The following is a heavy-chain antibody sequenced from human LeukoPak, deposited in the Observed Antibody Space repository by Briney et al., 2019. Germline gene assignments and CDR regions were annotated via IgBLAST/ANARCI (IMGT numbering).Heavy chain of an antibody. CDR3: ARDPGYSSSSDY. CDR1: GYTFTSYG. CDR2: ISAYNGNT. V-gene: IGHV1-18*01. J-gene: IGHJ4*02. D-gene: IGHD6-6*01. Sequence: ASVKVSCKASGYTFTSYGISGGRRDPGQGREWMGWISAYNGNTNYAQKLQGRVTMTTDTSTSTAYMELRSLRSDDTAVYYCARDPGYSSSSDYWGQGTLVTVSS.